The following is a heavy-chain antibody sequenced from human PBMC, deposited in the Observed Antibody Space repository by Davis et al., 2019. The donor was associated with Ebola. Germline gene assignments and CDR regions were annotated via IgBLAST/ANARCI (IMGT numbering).Heavy chain of an antibody. CDR2: IYYSGST. D-gene: IGHD6-6*01. CDR3: ARHSSYYYYYGMDV. CDR1: GGSISSYY. V-gene: IGHV4-59*08. Sequence: PSETLSLTCTVSGGSISSYYWSWIRQPPGKGLEWIGYIYYSGSTNYNPSLKSRVTISVDTSKNQFSLKLSSVTAADTAVYYCARHSSYYYYYGMDVWGQGTTVTVSS. J-gene: IGHJ6*02.